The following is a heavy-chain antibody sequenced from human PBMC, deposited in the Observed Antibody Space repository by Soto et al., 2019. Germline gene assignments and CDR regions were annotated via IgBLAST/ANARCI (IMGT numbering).Heavy chain of an antibody. Sequence: SETLSLTCTVSGGSISSGGYYWSWIRQHPGKGLERIGYIYYSGSTYSNPSLKSRVTISVDTSKNQFSLKLSSVTAADTAMYYCAFSNSSGYDGYYYYYMDVWGKGTTVTVSS. CDR2: IYYSGST. D-gene: IGHD5-12*01. CDR1: GGSISSGGYY. CDR3: AFSNSSGYDGYYYYYMDV. V-gene: IGHV4-31*03. J-gene: IGHJ6*03.